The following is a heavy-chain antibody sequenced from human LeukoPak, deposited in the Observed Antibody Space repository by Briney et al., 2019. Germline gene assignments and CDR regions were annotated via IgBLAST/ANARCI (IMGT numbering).Heavy chain of an antibody. D-gene: IGHD3-22*01. CDR1: GYTFTDYY. V-gene: IGHV1-2*02. Sequence: ASVKVSCKASGYTFTDYYLHWIRQAPGQGLECMGWINSNSGVTNYAQKFQGRVTMTRDTSINTVYMELSSLKSDDTAAYYCARGAYDSSGYGAFDIWGQGTMVTVSS. CDR3: ARGAYDSSGYGAFDI. CDR2: INSNSGVT. J-gene: IGHJ3*02.